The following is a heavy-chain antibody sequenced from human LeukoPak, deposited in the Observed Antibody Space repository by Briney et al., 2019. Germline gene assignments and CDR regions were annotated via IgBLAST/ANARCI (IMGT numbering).Heavy chain of an antibody. CDR1: GGSISSYY. CDR3: ARGYCSSTSCPFDY. Sequence: SETLSLTCTVSGGSISSYYWSWIRQPPGKGLEWIGYIYYSGSTNYNPPLKSRVTISVDTSKNQFSLKLSSVTAADTAVYYCARGYCSSTSCPFDYWGQGTLVTVSS. V-gene: IGHV4-59*01. CDR2: IYYSGST. J-gene: IGHJ4*02. D-gene: IGHD2-2*01.